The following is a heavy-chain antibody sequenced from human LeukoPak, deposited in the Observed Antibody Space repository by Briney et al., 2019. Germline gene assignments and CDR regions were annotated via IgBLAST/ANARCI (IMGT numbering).Heavy chain of an antibody. CDR3: ARVGVYGSGSYYKGNYYYYGMDV. D-gene: IGHD3-10*01. V-gene: IGHV3-48*03. J-gene: IGHJ6*04. Sequence: QPGGSLRLSCAASGFTFSSYEMNWVRQAPGKGLEWVSYISSSGSTIYYADSVKGRFTISRDNAKNSLYLQMNSLRAEDTAVYYCARVGVYGSGSYYKGNYYYYGMDVWGKGTTVTVSS. CDR2: ISSSGSTI. CDR1: GFTFSSYE.